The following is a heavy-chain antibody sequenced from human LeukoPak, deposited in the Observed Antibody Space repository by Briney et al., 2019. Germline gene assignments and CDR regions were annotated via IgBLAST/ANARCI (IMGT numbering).Heavy chain of an antibody. J-gene: IGHJ3*02. CDR2: IIPIFGTA. CDR1: GGTFSSYA. Sequence: SVKVSCKASGGTFSSYAISWVRQAPGQGLEWMGGIIPIFGTANYAQKFQGRVTITADESTSTAYMELSSLRSEDTAVYYCARDPYAQDAFDIWGQGTMVTVS. CDR3: ARDPYAQDAFDI. D-gene: IGHD4-17*01. V-gene: IGHV1-69*13.